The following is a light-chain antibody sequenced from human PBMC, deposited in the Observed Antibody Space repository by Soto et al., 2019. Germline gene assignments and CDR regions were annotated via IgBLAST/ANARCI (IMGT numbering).Light chain of an antibody. J-gene: IGKJ1*01. CDR1: QSLLYSSNNRNY. Sequence: DIVMTQSPDSLAVSLGERATINCKSSQSLLYSSNNRNYLAWYQQKPGQPPKLLFYWASTRESGVPDRLSASGSGTDFTLTISSLQAEDVAVYYCQQYFNAPWTFGQGTKVEIK. CDR2: WAS. CDR3: QQYFNAPWT. V-gene: IGKV4-1*01.